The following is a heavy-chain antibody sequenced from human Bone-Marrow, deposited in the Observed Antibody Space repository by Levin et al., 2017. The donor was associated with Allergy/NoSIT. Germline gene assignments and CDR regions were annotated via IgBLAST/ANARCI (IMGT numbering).Heavy chain of an antibody. Sequence: QPGGSLRLSCAASGFNFSDHGIHWVRQAPGKGLEWVAVISYDGTKKYYADSMKGRFAISRDNSKNILYLQMNSLTTEDTAVYYCANFLLRRGDFDFWGQGTLVTVSS. CDR1: GFNFSDHG. D-gene: IGHD3-3*01. J-gene: IGHJ4*02. V-gene: IGHV3-30*18. CDR3: ANFLLRRGDFDF. CDR2: ISYDGTKK.